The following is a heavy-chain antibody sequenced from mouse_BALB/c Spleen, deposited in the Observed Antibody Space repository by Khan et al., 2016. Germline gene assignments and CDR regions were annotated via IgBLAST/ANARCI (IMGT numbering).Heavy chain of an antibody. Sequence: VQLQESGAELAKPGASVKMSCKASGYTFTSYWMHWVKQRPGQGLEWIGYINPSTGYTEYNQKFKDKATLTADKSSSTAYMQLSSLTSEDSAVYYCARTGTIDYWGQGTSVTVSS. CDR2: INPSTGYT. V-gene: IGHV1-7*01. CDR1: GYTFTSYW. CDR3: ARTGTIDY. J-gene: IGHJ4*01.